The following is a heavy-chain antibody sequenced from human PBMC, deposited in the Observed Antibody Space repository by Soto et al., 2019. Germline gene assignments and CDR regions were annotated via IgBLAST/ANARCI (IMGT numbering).Heavy chain of an antibody. CDR1: GGSISSYY. D-gene: IGHD2-15*01. V-gene: IGHV4-59*08. J-gene: IGHJ4*02. Sequence: QVQLQESGPGLVKPSETLSLTCTVSGGSISSYYWSWIRQPPGKGLEWIGYIYYSGRTNYNPSLKSRVTISVDTSKDQFSLKLSSVTAADTAVYYCARRRLGCSGGSCYTDALDYWGQGTLVTVSS. CDR2: IYYSGRT. CDR3: ARRRLGCSGGSCYTDALDY.